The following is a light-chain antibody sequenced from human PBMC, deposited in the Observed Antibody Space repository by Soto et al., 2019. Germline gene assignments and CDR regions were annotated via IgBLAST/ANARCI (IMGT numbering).Light chain of an antibody. CDR2: DAS. CDR3: QQYNSYSRA. J-gene: IGKJ1*01. V-gene: IGKV1-5*01. CDR1: QSIVTL. Sequence: DIQMTQSPSTLSASVGDRVTITCRDSQSIVTLLAWYQHKPGRAPKLLIYDASTLEGGVPSRFSGSRSGTEFTFTISSLQPDDFATSYCQQYNSYSRAFGQGTKVEIK.